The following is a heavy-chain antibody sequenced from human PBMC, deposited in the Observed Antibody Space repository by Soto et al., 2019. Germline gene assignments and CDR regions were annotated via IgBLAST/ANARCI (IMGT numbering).Heavy chain of an antibody. V-gene: IGHV4-59*01. D-gene: IGHD3-10*01. J-gene: IGHJ3*02. CDR3: ARDVDYYYGSGIGAFDI. CDR2: IYYSGST. Sequence: SETLSLTCTVSGGSISGYYWSWIRQPPGKGLEWIGYIYYSGSTNYNPSLKSRVTISVDTSKNQFSLKLSSVTAADTAVYYCARDVDYYYGSGIGAFDIWGQGTMVTVSS. CDR1: GGSISGYY.